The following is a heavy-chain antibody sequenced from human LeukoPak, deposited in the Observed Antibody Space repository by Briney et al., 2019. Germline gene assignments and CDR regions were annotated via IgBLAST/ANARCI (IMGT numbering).Heavy chain of an antibody. CDR1: DGSINSGGYY. CDR2: FSHSGST. V-gene: IGHV4-30-2*01. Sequence: SETLSLTCTVSDGSINSGGYYWTWIRQPPGEGLEWIAYFSHSGSTFYNPSLKSRVTISLDTSKNQFSLNLRSVTAADTAVYYCAGQNIPTPHDYWGQGTQVTVSS. D-gene: IGHD2-2*02. CDR3: AGQNIPTPHDY. J-gene: IGHJ4*02.